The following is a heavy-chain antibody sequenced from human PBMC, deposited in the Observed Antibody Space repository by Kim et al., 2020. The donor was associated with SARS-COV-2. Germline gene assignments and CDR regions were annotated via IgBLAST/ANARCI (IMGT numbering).Heavy chain of an antibody. V-gene: IGHV6-1*01. D-gene: IGHD2-15*01. J-gene: IGHJ4*02. CDR3: ARRCSGASCSRI. Sequence: DYAVSMKGRITINPDTSKNQFSLQLNSVTPEDTAVYYCARRCSGASCSRIWGQGTLVTVSS.